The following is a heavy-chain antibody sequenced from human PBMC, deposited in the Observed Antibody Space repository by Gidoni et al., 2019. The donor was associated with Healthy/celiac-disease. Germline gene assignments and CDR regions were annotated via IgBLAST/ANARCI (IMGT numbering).Heavy chain of an antibody. D-gene: IGHD3-3*01. V-gene: IGHV3-30*02. CDR1: GVTFRSYG. J-gene: IGHJ6*02. Sequence: QVQLVESGGGVVQPGGSLRLSCAASGVTFRSYGMHWFRQAPGKGLVWGAFIRYDGSNKYYADSVKGRFTISRDNSKNTLYLQMNSLRAEDTAVYYCAKVITIFGVAPSYYYYYGMDVWGQGTTVTVSS. CDR2: IRYDGSNK. CDR3: AKVITIFGVAPSYYYYYGMDV.